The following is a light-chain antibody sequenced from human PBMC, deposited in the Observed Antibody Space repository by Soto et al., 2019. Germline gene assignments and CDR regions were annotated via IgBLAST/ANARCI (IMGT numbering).Light chain of an antibody. CDR3: QQYYKWPPFT. CDR1: QSLSSNF. CDR2: DSS. V-gene: IGKV3-20*01. Sequence: EIVLTQSPATLSLSPGERATLSCRASQSLSSNFLAWYQQKPGQPPRLLIYDSSTRATGFPDRFSGSGSGTDFTLTIIRLEPEDLAVYYCQQYYKWPPFTFGPGTKVDI. J-gene: IGKJ3*01.